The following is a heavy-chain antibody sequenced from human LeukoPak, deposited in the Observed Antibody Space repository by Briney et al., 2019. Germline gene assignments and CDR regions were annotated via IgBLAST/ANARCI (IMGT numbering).Heavy chain of an antibody. J-gene: IGHJ4*02. CDR1: GFTFSSHA. V-gene: IGHV3-23*01. Sequence: GGSLRLSCAASGFTFSSHAMSWVRQAPGKGLEWVSAISGSGGSTYYADSVKGRFTISRENSKNTLYMQMNSLRAEDTAVYYCAKGKIVVVSFDYWGQGTLVTVSS. CDR3: AKGKIVVVSFDY. D-gene: IGHD3-22*01. CDR2: ISGSGGST.